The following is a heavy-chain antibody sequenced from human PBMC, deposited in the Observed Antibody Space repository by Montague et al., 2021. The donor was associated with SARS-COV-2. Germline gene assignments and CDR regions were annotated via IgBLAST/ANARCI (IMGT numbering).Heavy chain of an antibody. Sequence: SLRLSCAASGFTFDDYGMSWVRQAPGKGLEWVSGINWNGGSTGYADSVKGRFTISRDNAKNSLYLQMNSLRAEDTALYHCARVVDHSPYYYGMDVWGQGTTVTVSS. CDR2: INWNGGST. CDR1: GFTFDDYG. V-gene: IGHV3-20*01. J-gene: IGHJ6*02. D-gene: IGHD2-15*01. CDR3: ARVVDHSPYYYGMDV.